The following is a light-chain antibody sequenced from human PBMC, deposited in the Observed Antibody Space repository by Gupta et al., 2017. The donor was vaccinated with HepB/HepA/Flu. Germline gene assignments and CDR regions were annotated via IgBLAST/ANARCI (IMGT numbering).Light chain of an antibody. Sequence: IVLTQSPDFQSVTPKEKVTITCRASQNIGSSLHWYQQKPDQSPKLLIKYSSQSISGVPSRFSGSGSGSDFTLTINGLEAEDVAAYYCYQSRSLPRTFGQGTKVEIK. CDR2: YSS. V-gene: IGKV6D-21*02. J-gene: IGKJ1*01. CDR1: QNIGSS. CDR3: YQSRSLPRT.